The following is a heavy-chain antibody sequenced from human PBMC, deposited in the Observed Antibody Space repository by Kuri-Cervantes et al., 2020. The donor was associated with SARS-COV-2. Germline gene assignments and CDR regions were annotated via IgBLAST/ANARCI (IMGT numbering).Heavy chain of an antibody. D-gene: IGHD3-22*01. CDR2: ISSSGSSI. CDR3: ARKKDSYDSSGWDSYFDY. V-gene: IGHV3-48*04. CDR1: GFTFSSYS. Sequence: GESLKISCAASGFTFSSYSMNWVRQAPGKGLEWVSCISSSGSSIYYADSVKGRFTISRHNAKNSLYLQMNSLRAEDTAVYYCARKKDSYDSSGWDSYFDYWGQGSLVTVSS. J-gene: IGHJ4*02.